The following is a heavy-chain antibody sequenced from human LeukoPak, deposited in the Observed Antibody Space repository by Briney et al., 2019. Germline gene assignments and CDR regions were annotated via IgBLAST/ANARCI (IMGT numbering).Heavy chain of an antibody. CDR1: GFTFSSYW. CDR3: AKEGAYPILTYDS. D-gene: IGHD2-2*02. Sequence: VQLVESGGGLTHPGGSLKLSCAASGFTFSSYWMNWLRQAPGKGLEWVANVKQDGSEKYYVDSVKGRFTISRDNAKNSLYLQMNSLRAEDTAVYYCAKEGAYPILTYDSWGQGALATVSS. CDR2: VKQDGSEK. J-gene: IGHJ5*01. V-gene: IGHV3-7*01.